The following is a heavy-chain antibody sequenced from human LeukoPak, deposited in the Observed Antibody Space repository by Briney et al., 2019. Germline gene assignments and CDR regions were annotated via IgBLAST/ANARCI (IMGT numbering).Heavy chain of an antibody. J-gene: IGHJ6*03. D-gene: IGHD6-6*01. CDR3: ARDREAVCPSHYHYYMDV. CDR1: GDSISSNY. CDR2: IHYRGRT. V-gene: IGHV4-59*01. Sequence: SETLSLTCSVSGDSISSNYWIWIRQSPGKGLEWIGDIHYRGRTTYNPSLKSRVAMSLDTSKNQFSLRLSSVTAADTAVYYCARDREAVCPSHYHYYMDVWGKGTTVTVSS.